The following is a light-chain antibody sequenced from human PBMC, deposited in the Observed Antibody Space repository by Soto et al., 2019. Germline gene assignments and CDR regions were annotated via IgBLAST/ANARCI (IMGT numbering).Light chain of an antibody. Sequence: DIQMTQSPSSLSASVGDRVTITCRASQGISIYLAWYQQKPGEVPNILLYAASTLQAVVQSRFSGSRSGTDFTLTISSLQPEDVAIYYCQKYNSAPHTFGGGTKVEIK. J-gene: IGKJ4*01. CDR3: QKYNSAPHT. V-gene: IGKV1-27*01. CDR2: AAS. CDR1: QGISIY.